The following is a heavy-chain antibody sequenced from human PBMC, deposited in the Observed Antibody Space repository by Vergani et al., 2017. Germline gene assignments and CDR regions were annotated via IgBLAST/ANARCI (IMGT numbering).Heavy chain of an antibody. V-gene: IGHV4-39*01. CDR2: IYYSGST. D-gene: IGHD6-13*01. CDR3: ARSIAAAGHFDY. CDR1: GGPISSSSYY. J-gene: IGHJ4*02. Sequence: QLQLQESGPGLVKPSETLSLTCTVSGGPISSSSYYWGWIRQPPGQGLELIGSIYYSGSTYYNPSLKSLVTISVDTSKNQFSLKLSSVTAADTAVYYCARSIAAAGHFDYWGQGTLVTVSS.